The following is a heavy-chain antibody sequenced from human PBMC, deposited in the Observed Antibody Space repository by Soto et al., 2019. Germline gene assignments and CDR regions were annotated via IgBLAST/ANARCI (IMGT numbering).Heavy chain of an antibody. D-gene: IGHD3-16*02. Sequence: ASVKVSCKASGYTFTSYYMHWVRQAPGQGLEWMGIINPSGGSTSYAQKFQGRVTMTRDTSTSTVYMELSSLRSEDTAVYYCARVDFVRDLDYVWGSYRNNWFAPWGQGTLVTVSS. CDR2: INPSGGST. J-gene: IGHJ5*02. V-gene: IGHV1-46*01. CDR3: ARVDFVRDLDYVWGSYRNNWFAP. CDR1: GYTFTSYY.